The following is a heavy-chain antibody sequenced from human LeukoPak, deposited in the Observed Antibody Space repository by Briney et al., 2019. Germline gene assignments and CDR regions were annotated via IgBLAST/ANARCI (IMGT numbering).Heavy chain of an antibody. CDR3: ARGGYPRQYYFDY. J-gene: IGHJ4*02. CDR1: GFTFSSYW. D-gene: IGHD5-12*01. Sequence: GGSLRLSCVASGFTFSSYWMSWVRQAPGKGLEWVANIKQDGSEKYYVDSVKGRFTISRDNAKNSLYLQMNSLRAEDTAVYYCARGGYPRQYYFDYWGQGTLVTVSS. V-gene: IGHV3-7*01. CDR2: IKQDGSEK.